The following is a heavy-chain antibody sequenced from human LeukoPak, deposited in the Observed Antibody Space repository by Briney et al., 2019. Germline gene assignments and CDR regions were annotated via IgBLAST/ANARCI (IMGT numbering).Heavy chain of an antibody. J-gene: IGHJ4*02. CDR1: GYTFTGYY. CDR3: ATSMVRGVPLFDY. Sequence: ASVKVSCKASGYTFTGYYMHWVRQAPGQGLEWMGWINPNSGGTNYAQKFQGRVTMTRDTSISTAYMELSRLRSEDTAVYYCATSMVRGVPLFDYWGQGTLVTVSS. V-gene: IGHV1-2*02. D-gene: IGHD3-10*01. CDR2: INPNSGGT.